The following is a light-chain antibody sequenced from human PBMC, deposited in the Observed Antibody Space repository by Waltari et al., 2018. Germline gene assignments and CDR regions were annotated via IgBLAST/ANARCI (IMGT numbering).Light chain of an antibody. J-gene: IGKJ1*01. CDR3: QHYNNWPRT. CDR1: QNVNRN. CDR2: GAS. Sequence: EIVMTQSPDTLSVSPGERATLSCRASQNVNRNLAWYQKKRGQAPRLLISGASARAAGIPPRFSGGGSGTEFTLTISSLQSEDFAVYYCQHYNNWPRTFGQGTKVEIK. V-gene: IGKV3-15*01.